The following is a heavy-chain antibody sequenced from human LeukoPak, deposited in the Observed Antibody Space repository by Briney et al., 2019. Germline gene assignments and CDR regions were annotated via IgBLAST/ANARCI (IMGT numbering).Heavy chain of an antibody. D-gene: IGHD3-22*01. CDR1: GFTFSSYA. V-gene: IGHV3-23*01. CDR2: ISGSSGNT. J-gene: IGHJ4*02. Sequence: PGGSLRLFCAASGFTFSSYAMSWVRQAPGKGLEWVSAISGSSGNTYYADSVKGRFTISRDNSKNTLYLQMDNLRAEDTALYYCAKDFDSYYDSTGYGASFSYWGQGTLVTVSS. CDR3: AKDFDSYYDSTGYGASFSY.